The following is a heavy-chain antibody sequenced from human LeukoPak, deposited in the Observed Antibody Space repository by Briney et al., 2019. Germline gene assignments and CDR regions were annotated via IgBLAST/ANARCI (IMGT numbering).Heavy chain of an antibody. CDR1: GGSISSGGYY. Sequence: SETLSLTCTVSGGSISSGGYYWSWIRQHPGKGLEWIGYIYYSGSTYYNPSLKSRVTISVDTSKNQFSLKLSSVTAADTAVYYCARHGAYSNYGWDAFDIWGQGTMVTVSS. CDR2: IYYSGST. V-gene: IGHV4-31*03. CDR3: ARHGAYSNYGWDAFDI. J-gene: IGHJ3*02. D-gene: IGHD4-4*01.